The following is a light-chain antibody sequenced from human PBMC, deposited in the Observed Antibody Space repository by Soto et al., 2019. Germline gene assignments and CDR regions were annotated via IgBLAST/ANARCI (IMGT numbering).Light chain of an antibody. V-gene: IGKV3-15*01. Sequence: EIVMTQSPATLSVSPGESATLSCRASQSVNSNLAWYQQKPGQAPRLLIYGASTRATGIPARFSGSGSGTEFTLTISSLQSEDFAVYYCQQYNNWPSLTFGGGTKVEIK. CDR3: QQYNNWPSLT. CDR2: GAS. CDR1: QSVNSN. J-gene: IGKJ4*01.